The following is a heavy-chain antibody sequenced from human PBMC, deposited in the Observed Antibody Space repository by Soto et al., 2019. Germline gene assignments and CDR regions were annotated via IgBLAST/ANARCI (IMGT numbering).Heavy chain of an antibody. CDR3: ARERSYDSSGYYYGVLDY. J-gene: IGHJ4*02. Sequence: SETLSLTCNVSGGSLSSSNYFWGWIGQSPGKGLEWIGYIYYSGSTYYNPSLKSRVTISVDTSKNQFSLKLSSVTAADTAVYYCARERSYDSSGYYYGVLDYWGQGTLVTVYS. V-gene: IGHV4-30-4*08. D-gene: IGHD3-22*01. CDR1: GGSLSSSNYF. CDR2: IYYSGST.